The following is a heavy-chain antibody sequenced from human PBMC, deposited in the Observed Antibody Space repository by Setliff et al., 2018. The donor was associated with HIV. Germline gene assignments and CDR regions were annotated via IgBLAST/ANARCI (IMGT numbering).Heavy chain of an antibody. CDR3: ARGIIFSNGYSRDAFDL. Sequence: ASVKVSCKASGYTFSNYDINWARKATGQGLEWMGWMNPNSGNAGYAQKFQGRVTMTRDTSISTAYLELSSLRSEDTAVYYCARGIIFSNGYSRDAFDLWGQGTMVTGSS. J-gene: IGHJ3*01. V-gene: IGHV1-8*02. D-gene: IGHD3-22*01. CDR1: GYTFSNYD. CDR2: MNPNSGNA.